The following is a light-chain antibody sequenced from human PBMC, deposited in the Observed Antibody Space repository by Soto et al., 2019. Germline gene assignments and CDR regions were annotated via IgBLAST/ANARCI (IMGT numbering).Light chain of an antibody. Sequence: IQITQSPCSLCPSVGAWLARTCRASQGIRTDLGWYQQKPGKAPKLLIYDASTLESGVPSRFSGSGSGTEFTLTISSLQPEDFATYYCQQYNNYYGAFGQGTKVDIK. CDR2: DAS. CDR1: QGIRTD. V-gene: IGKV1-6*01. CDR3: QQYNNYYGA. J-gene: IGKJ1*01.